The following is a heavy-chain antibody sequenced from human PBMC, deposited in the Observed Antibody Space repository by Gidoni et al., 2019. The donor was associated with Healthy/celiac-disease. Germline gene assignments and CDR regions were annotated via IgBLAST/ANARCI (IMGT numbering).Heavy chain of an antibody. V-gene: IGHV1-46*01. CDR3: ARAATQYSSSWYDY. Sequence: QVQLVQSGAEVKKPGASGKVSCKASGYSFTSYYMHWVRQAAGQGLEWMGIINPSGGSTSYAQKVQVRVTMTRDTSTSTVYMELSSLRSEDTAVYYCARAATQYSSSWYDYWGQGTLVTVSS. CDR1: GYSFTSYY. CDR2: INPSGGST. D-gene: IGHD6-13*01. J-gene: IGHJ4*02.